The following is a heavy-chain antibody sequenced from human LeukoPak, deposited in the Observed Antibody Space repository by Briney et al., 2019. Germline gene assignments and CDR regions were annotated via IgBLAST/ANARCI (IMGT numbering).Heavy chain of an antibody. J-gene: IGHJ5*02. CDR2: IWYDGSNK. D-gene: IGHD6-6*01. V-gene: IGHV3-33*01. CDR1: GFTFSSYG. CDR3: ARDHSSSYPAGWFDP. Sequence: GGSLRLSCAASGFTFSSYGMHWVCQAPGKGLEWVAVIWYDGSNKYYADSVKGRFTISRDNSKNTLYLQMNSLRAEDTAVYYCARDHSSSYPAGWFDPWGQGTLVTVSS.